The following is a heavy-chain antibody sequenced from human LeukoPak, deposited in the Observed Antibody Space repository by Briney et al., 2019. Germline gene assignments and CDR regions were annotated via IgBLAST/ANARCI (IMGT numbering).Heavy chain of an antibody. V-gene: IGHV3-43D*03. CDR2: ISWDGGST. D-gene: IGHD3-10*01. J-gene: IGHJ4*02. CDR1: GSTFDDYA. CDR3: AKPSSSRRGDYFDY. Sequence: GGSLRLSCAASGSTFDDYAMHWVRQAPGKGLEWVSLISWDGGSTYYADSVKGRFTISRDNSKNSLYLQMNSLRAEDTALYYCAKPSSSRRGDYFDYWGQGTLVTVSS.